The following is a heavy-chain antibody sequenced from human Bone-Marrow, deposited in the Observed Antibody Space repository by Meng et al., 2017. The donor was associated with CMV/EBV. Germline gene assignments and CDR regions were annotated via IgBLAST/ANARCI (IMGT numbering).Heavy chain of an antibody. CDR1: GFTFSSYW. Sequence: GESLKISCAASGFTFSSYWMSWVRQAPGKGLEWVANIKQDGSEKYYVDSVKGRFTISRDNAKNSLYLQMNSLRAEDTAVYYCAREGYSSGGYYGMDVWGQGTTVTVSS. V-gene: IGHV3-7*01. CDR3: AREGYSSGGYYGMDV. CDR2: IKQDGSEK. D-gene: IGHD6-19*01. J-gene: IGHJ6*02.